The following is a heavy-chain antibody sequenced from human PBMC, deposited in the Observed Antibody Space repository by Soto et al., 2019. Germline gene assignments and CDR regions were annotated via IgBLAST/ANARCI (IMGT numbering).Heavy chain of an antibody. V-gene: IGHV4-59*08. CDR3: ARLGGYYQAFDQ. J-gene: IGHJ4*02. CDR1: GGSISSYY. CDR2: IYYSGST. D-gene: IGHD3-22*01. Sequence: PPETLSLTCTVSGGSISSYYGGWFRQPPGKGLEWIGYIYYSGSTTYHPSLKSRVTISVDTSKNQFSLNLTSVTAADTAVYYCARLGGYYQAFDQWGQGSLVTVS.